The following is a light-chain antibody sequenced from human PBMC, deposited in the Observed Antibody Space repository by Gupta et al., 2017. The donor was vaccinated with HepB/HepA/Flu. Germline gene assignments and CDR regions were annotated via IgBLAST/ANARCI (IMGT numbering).Light chain of an antibody. CDR3: QQRANWPFT. CDR2: DAS. J-gene: IGKJ4*01. V-gene: IGKV3-11*01. Sequence: EIVLTQSPATLSLPPGERATLSCRASQSVSSYLAWYRQYPGQAPRLLIYDASNTATGIPARFSGSASGTDFTLTISMLDPEDFAVYYCQQRANWPFTFGGGTNLEI. CDR1: QSVSSY.